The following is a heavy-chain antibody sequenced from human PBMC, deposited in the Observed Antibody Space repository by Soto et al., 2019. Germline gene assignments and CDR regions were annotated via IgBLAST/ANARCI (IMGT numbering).Heavy chain of an antibody. D-gene: IGHD1-26*01. Sequence: SVKVSCKASGGTFSSYAISWVRQAPGQGLEWMGGIIPIFGTANYAQKFQGRVTITADESTSTAYMELSSLRSEDTAVYYCARDRKVGARCAFDIWGQGTMVTVSS. CDR2: IIPIFGTA. V-gene: IGHV1-69*13. J-gene: IGHJ3*02. CDR1: GGTFSSYA. CDR3: ARDRKVGARCAFDI.